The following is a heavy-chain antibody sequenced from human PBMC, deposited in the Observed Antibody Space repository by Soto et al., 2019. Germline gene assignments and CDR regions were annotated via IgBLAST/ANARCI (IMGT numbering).Heavy chain of an antibody. Sequence: ASVKVSCKASGYTFTGYYVHWVRQAPGQGLEWMGWINPNSGGTNYAQKFQGWVTMTRDTSISTAYMELIRLRSDDTAVYYCARGGMVRWLWQIWGQGTMVTVS. V-gene: IGHV1-2*04. CDR1: GYTFTGYY. CDR3: ARGGMVRWLWQI. J-gene: IGHJ3*02. D-gene: IGHD3-22*01. CDR2: INPNSGGT.